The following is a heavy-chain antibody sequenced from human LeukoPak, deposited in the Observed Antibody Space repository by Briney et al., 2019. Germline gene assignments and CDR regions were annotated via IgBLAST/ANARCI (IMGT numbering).Heavy chain of an antibody. CDR2: IYHSGST. D-gene: IGHD1-26*01. V-gene: IGHV4-4*02. J-gene: IGHJ3*02. CDR3: ARDKREPRYAFDI. CDR1: GGSISSSNW. Sequence: SGTLSLTCAVSGGSISSSNWWRWVRQPPGKGLEGIGEIYHSGSTNYNPSLKSRVTISVDKSKNQFSLKLSSVTAADTAVYYCARDKREPRYAFDIWGQGTMVTVSS.